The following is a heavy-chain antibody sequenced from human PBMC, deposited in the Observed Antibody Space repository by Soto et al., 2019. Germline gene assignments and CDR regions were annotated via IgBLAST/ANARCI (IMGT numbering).Heavy chain of an antibody. J-gene: IGHJ4*02. Sequence: PGGSLRLSCAASGFTFSSYAMSWVRQAPGKGLEWVSAISGSGGSTYYADSVKGRFTISRDNAKNTLHVQMNSLRAEDTAVYYCVKEGLAADFDSWGQGTLVTVSS. CDR2: ISGSGGST. V-gene: IGHV3-23*01. D-gene: IGHD6-13*01. CDR1: GFTFSSYA. CDR3: VKEGLAADFDS.